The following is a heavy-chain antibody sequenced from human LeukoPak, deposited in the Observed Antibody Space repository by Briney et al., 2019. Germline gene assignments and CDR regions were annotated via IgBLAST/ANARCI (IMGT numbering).Heavy chain of an antibody. CDR1: GFTFSGSA. Sequence: PGGSLRLSCTASGFTFSGSAMHWVRQASGKGLEWVGRIRSKPNNYATTYAASVKGRFTISRDDSKNTAYLQMNSLKTEGTAVYYCTCGNFDSGGYREYWGQGTLVTVSS. CDR3: TCGNFDSGGYREY. J-gene: IGHJ4*02. D-gene: IGHD3-22*01. CDR2: IRSKPNNYAT. V-gene: IGHV3-73*01.